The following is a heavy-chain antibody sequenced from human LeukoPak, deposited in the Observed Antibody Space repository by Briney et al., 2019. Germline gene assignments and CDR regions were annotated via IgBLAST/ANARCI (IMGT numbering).Heavy chain of an antibody. CDR2: IRYDGTNK. V-gene: IGHV3-30*02. Sequence: GGSLRLSCAASGFTFSSYGMHWVRQAPGKGLEWVAFIRYDGTNKYYADSVKGRFTISRDNSKNTLYLQMNSLRAEDTAVYYCAKVRLSGSYVHFFDYWGQGTLVTVSS. D-gene: IGHD1-26*01. CDR3: AKVRLSGSYVHFFDY. J-gene: IGHJ4*02. CDR1: GFTFSSYG.